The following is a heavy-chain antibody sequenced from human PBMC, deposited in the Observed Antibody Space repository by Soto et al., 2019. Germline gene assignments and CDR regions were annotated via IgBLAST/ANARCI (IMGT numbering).Heavy chain of an antibody. J-gene: IGHJ5*02. CDR3: AGQWSAGYGAFDP. CDR1: GGSVNNDKW. V-gene: IGHV4-4*02. D-gene: IGHD3-9*01. CDR2: IHSSGIT. Sequence: QVQLQESGPGLVKPSGTLSLTCAVSGGSVNNDKWWSWARQPPGKGLEWIGEIHSSGITNYNPSLKSRASIFVDKFKNQFSVKLTSVTAADTAVYFCAGQWSAGYGAFDPWGQGTLVTVSS.